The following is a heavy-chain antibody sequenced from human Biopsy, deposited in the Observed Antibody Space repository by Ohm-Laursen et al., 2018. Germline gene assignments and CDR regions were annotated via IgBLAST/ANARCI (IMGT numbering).Heavy chain of an antibody. CDR1: GGTFSNYG. Sequence: GASVKVSCNAPGGTFSNYGVNWVRQAPGQGLEWPGGNIPILGTGNYAQKFQDRVTVAADTSTSTATMELRSLRSDDTAVYYCATKLTGYFHHWGQGTLVIVSS. V-gene: IGHV1-69*06. J-gene: IGHJ1*01. D-gene: IGHD3-9*01. CDR3: ATKLTGYFHH. CDR2: NIPILGTG.